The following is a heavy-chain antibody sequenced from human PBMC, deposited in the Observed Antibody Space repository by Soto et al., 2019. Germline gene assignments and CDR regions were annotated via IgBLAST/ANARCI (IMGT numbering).Heavy chain of an antibody. Sequence: GGSLRLSCAASGFTFSSYGMHWVRQAPGKGLEWVAVISYDGSNKYYADSVKGRFTISRDNSKNTLYLQMNSLRAEDTAVYYCAKDHYDFWSGYYTFDEWGQGTLVTVSS. J-gene: IGHJ4*02. V-gene: IGHV3-30*18. CDR1: GFTFSSYG. CDR2: ISYDGSNK. D-gene: IGHD3-3*01. CDR3: AKDHYDFWSGYYTFDE.